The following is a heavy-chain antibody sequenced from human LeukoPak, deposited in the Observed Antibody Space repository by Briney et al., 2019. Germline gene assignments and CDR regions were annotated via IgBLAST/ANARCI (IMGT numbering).Heavy chain of an antibody. CDR3: ARGCRDGYSPIDY. CDR2: ISHSGST. Sequence: SETLSLSCAVYGGSFSGYYWSWIRQPPGKGLEWSGEISHSGSTNYNPSLKSRVTISVDTSKNPFSLKLSSVTAADTAVNYCARGCRDGYSPIDYWGQGTLVTVSS. CDR1: GGSFSGYY. J-gene: IGHJ4*02. V-gene: IGHV4-34*01. D-gene: IGHD5-24*01.